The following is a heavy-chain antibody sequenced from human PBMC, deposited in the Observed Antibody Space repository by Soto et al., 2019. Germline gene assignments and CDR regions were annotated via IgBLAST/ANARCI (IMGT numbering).Heavy chain of an antibody. CDR3: AKGGDYYDRQRGAFDI. D-gene: IGHD3-22*01. V-gene: IGHV3-43*01. J-gene: IGHJ3*02. CDR2: ISWDGGST. CDR1: GFTFDDYT. Sequence: GGSLRLSCAASGFTFDDYTMHWVRQAPGKGLEWVSLISWDGGSTYYADSVKGRFTISRDNSKNSLYLQMNSLRTEDTALYYCAKGGDYYDRQRGAFDIWGQGTMVTVSS.